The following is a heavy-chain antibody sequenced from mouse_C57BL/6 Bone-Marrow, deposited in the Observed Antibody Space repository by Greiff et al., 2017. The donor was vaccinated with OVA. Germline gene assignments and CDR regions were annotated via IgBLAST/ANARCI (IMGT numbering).Heavy chain of an antibody. CDR3: ADSSGFAMDY. V-gene: IGHV1-66*01. CDR1: GYSFTSYY. CDR2: IYPGSGNT. Sequence: VKLQESGPELVKPGASVKISCKASGYSFTSYYIHWVKQRPGQGLEWIGWIYPGSGNTKYNEKFKGKATLTADTSSSTAYMQLSSLTSEDSAVYYCADSSGFAMDYWGQGTSVTVSS. D-gene: IGHD3-2*02. J-gene: IGHJ4*01.